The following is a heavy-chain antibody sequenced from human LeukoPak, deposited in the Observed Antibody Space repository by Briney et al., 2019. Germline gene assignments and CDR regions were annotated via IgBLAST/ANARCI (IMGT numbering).Heavy chain of an antibody. V-gene: IGHV3-23*01. CDR3: AKDRRGYDILTGYFYYYYGMGV. J-gene: IGHJ6*02. CDR2: ISGSGGST. CDR1: GFTFSSYA. D-gene: IGHD3-9*01. Sequence: GGSLRLSCAASGFTFSSYAMSWVRQAPGKGLEWVSAISGSGGSTYYADSVKGRFTISRDNSKNTLYLQMNSLRAEDTAVYYCAKDRRGYDILTGYFYYYYGMGVWGQGTTVTVSS.